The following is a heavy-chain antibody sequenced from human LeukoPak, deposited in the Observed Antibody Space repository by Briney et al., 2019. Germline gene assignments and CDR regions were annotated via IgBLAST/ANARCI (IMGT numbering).Heavy chain of an antibody. J-gene: IGHJ4*02. D-gene: IGHD3-3*01. CDR3: AKDPSETWVAPPLDY. Sequence: PGGSLRLSCAASGFTFSSYAMSWVRQAPGKGLEWVSAISGSGGSTYYADSVKGRFTISRDNSKNTLYLQMNSLRAEDTAVYYCAKDPSETWVAPPLDYGGQGTLVTVPS. CDR1: GFTFSSYA. CDR2: ISGSGGST. V-gene: IGHV3-23*01.